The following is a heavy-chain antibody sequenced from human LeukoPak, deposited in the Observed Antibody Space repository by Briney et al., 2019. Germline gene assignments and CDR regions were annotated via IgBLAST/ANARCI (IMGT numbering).Heavy chain of an antibody. CDR3: SRSRRVLCAGACYSFDY. CDR2: IRSKVYGGAT. J-gene: IGHJ4*02. D-gene: IGHD2-21*02. CDR1: GFTFGDFG. V-gene: IGHV3-49*03. Sequence: GGSLRLSCSSSGFTFGDFGMSWFRQAPGKGPEWAGFIRSKVYGGATEYAASVKGRFIISRDDSKSIAYLQMNSLETEDTAVYYCSRSRRVLCAGACYSFDYWGQGTLVTVSS.